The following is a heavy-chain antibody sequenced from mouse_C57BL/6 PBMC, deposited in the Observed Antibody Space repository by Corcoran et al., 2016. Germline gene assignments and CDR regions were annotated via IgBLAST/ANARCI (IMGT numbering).Heavy chain of an antibody. CDR2: INTYSGVP. J-gene: IGHJ3*01. D-gene: IGHD2-1*01. Sequence: QIQLVQAAPELKKPGETVKISCKASGYSFTTYGMCWVKQAPGKGLKWMGWINTYSGVPTYADDFKGRFAFSLETSASTAYLQINNLKNEDTATYFCARDYYGNFWFAYWGQGTLVTVSA. CDR1: GYSFTTYG. V-gene: IGHV9-3*01. CDR3: ARDYYGNFWFAY.